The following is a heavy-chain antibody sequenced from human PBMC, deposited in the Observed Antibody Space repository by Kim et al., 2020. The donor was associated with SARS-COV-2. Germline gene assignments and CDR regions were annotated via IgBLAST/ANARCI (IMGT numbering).Heavy chain of an antibody. Sequence: PRLKSRVTLSGDTSKNKFSRKLSSVTAADTAVYYCAREPITMIVVVQAFDIWGQGTMVPVSS. D-gene: IGHD3-22*01. CDR3: AREPITMIVVVQAFDI. V-gene: IGHV4-31*02. J-gene: IGHJ3*02.